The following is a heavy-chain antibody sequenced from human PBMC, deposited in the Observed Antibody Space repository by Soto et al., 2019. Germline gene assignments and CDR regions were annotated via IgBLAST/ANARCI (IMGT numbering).Heavy chain of an antibody. CDR3: ASWGPIFGVVIEGYYYYGMDV. CDR1: GYTFTSYG. D-gene: IGHD3-3*01. V-gene: IGHV1-18*01. CDR2: INANSGST. Sequence: ASVKVSCKASGYTFTSYGISWVRQAPGQGLEWMGRINANSGSTNYAQKFQGRVTMTRDTSTSTVYIELSSLRSEDTAVYYFASWGPIFGVVIEGYYYYGMDVWGQGTTVTVSS. J-gene: IGHJ6*02.